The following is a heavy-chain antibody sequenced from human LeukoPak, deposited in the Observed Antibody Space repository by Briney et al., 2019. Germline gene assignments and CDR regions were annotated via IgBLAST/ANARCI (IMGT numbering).Heavy chain of an antibody. CDR1: GFIFNNYG. J-gene: IGHJ4*02. D-gene: IGHD3-22*01. CDR2: ISNDGGGT. V-gene: IGHV3-23*01. Sequence: GGSLRLSCAASGFIFNNYGLVWVRQAPGKGLEWVSAISNDGGGTTYADFAKGRFSVSRDNSKNTLFLQMNSLRAEDTALYYCAKGSSGYFFDLWGQGTLVTVSS. CDR3: AKGSSGYFFDL.